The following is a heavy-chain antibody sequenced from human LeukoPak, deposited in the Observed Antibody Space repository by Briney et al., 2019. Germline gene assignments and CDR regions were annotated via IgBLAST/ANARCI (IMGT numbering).Heavy chain of an antibody. J-gene: IGHJ6*03. CDR3: ARDQSGAYCSSTSCYENYYYYYMDV. CDR1: GFTFSDYY. V-gene: IGHV3-11*04. D-gene: IGHD2-2*01. Sequence: GGSLRLSCAASGFTFSDYYMSWIRQAPGKGLEWVSYISSSGSTIYYADSVKGRFTISRDNAKNSLYLQMNSPRAEDTAVYYCARDQSGAYCSSTSCYENYYYYYMDVWGRGTTVTVSS. CDR2: ISSSGSTI.